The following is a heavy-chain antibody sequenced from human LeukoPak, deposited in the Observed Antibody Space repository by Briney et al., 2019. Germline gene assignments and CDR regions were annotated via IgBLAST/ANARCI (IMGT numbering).Heavy chain of an antibody. CDR2: INPNSGGT. D-gene: IGHD3-10*01. Sequence: ASVKVSCKASGYTFTFYAINWVRQAPGQGLEWMGWINPNSGGTNYAQKFQGRVTMTRDTSISTAYMELSRLRSDDTAVYYCARDSGERGSGSYLIAYWGQGTLVTVSS. V-gene: IGHV1-2*02. CDR1: GYTFTFYA. CDR3: ARDSGERGSGSYLIAY. J-gene: IGHJ4*02.